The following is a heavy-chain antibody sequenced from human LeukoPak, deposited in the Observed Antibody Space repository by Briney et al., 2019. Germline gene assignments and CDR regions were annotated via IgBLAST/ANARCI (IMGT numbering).Heavy chain of an antibody. CDR1: GFTFSSYW. CDR2: IKQDGSEK. V-gene: IGHV3-7*01. CDR3: ARDRYSSGWLT. Sequence: GGALRLSCEASGFTFSSYWMSWVRQAPGKGLERVANIKQDGSEKYYVDSVKGRFTISRDNAKNSLYLQMNSLRADDTAVYYCARDRYSSGWLTWGQGTLVTVSS. J-gene: IGHJ4*02. D-gene: IGHD6-19*01.